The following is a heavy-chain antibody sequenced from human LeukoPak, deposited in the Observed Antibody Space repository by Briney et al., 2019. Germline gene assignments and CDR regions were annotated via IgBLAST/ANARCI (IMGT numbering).Heavy chain of an antibody. J-gene: IGHJ4*02. Sequence: PSETLSLTCSVSGGSVTSGTYYWTWIRQSAGKGLERIGYIYYTGTTNYNPSLKSRVTISLGTSKNQFSLRVSSVTAADTGTYYCASPGPDYGDYAYAYWGQGSLVTVSS. CDR1: GGSVTSGTYY. CDR3: ASPGPDYGDYAYAY. D-gene: IGHD4-17*01. V-gene: IGHV4-61*01. CDR2: IYYTGTT.